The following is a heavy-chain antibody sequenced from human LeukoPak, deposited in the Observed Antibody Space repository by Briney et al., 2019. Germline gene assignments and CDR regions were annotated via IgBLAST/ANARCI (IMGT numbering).Heavy chain of an antibody. D-gene: IGHD3-22*01. CDR1: GGSISSGGYY. CDR3: ARSDYYDSSGYNY. V-gene: IGHV4-31*03. Sequence: SETLSLTCTVSGGSISSGGYYWSWIRQHPGKGLEWSGYIYYSGSTYYNPSLKSRVTISVDTSKNRFSLKLSSVTAADTAVYYCARSDYYDSSGYNYWGQGTLVTVSS. J-gene: IGHJ4*02. CDR2: IYYSGST.